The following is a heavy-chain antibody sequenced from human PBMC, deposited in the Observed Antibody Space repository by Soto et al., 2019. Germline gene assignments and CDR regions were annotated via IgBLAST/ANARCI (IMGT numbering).Heavy chain of an antibody. D-gene: IGHD3-3*01. V-gene: IGHV4-59*12. CDR3: ARGVYQRRLTICVVGKMNWFDP. Sequence: PSETLSRTCTVSVDSISSYYWSWVRQPPGKGLECTGSAYYSGSTKYNPSVKSRVTMLVDTSKNPFSMKMSSVTAADTAVYYCARGVYQRRLTICVVGKMNWFDPGGQGALVTVSS. CDR2: AYYSGST. J-gene: IGHJ5*02. CDR1: VDSISSYY.